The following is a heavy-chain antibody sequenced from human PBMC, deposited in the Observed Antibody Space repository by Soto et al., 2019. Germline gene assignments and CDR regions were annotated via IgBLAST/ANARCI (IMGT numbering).Heavy chain of an antibody. V-gene: IGHV3-15*01. CDR1: GFTFSNAW. CDR2: IKSKTDGGTT. D-gene: IGHD6-13*01. J-gene: IGHJ6*03. Sequence: GGSLRLSCAASGFTFSNAWMSWVRQAPGKGLEWVGRIKSKTDGGTTDYAAPVKGRFTISRDDSKNTLYLQMNSLKTEDTAVYYCTTEGSSSWYSYYYYYMDVWGKGTTVTVSS. CDR3: TTEGSSSWYSYYYYYMDV.